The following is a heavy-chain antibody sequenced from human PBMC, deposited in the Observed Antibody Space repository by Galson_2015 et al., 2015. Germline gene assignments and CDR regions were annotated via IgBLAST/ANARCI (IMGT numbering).Heavy chain of an antibody. CDR2: IIPILGIA. D-gene: IGHD4-17*01. Sequence: SVKVSCKASGYTFSSYDISWVRQAPGQGLEWMGRIIPILGIANYAQKFQGRVTITADKSTSTAYMELSSLRSEGTAVYYCVGDDYGDYSEGVAFDIWGQGTMVTVSS. V-gene: IGHV1-69*04. J-gene: IGHJ3*02. CDR3: VGDDYGDYSEGVAFDI. CDR1: GYTFSSYD.